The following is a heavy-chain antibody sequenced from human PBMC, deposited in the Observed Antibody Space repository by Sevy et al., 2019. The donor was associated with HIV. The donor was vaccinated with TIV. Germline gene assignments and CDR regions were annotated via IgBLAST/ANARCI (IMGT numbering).Heavy chain of an antibody. J-gene: IGHJ6*02. CDR2: IKSKTDGGTT. Sequence: GGSLRLSCVASGFTFSNAWMSWVRQAPGKGLEWVGRIKSKTDGGTTDYAAPVKGRFTISRDDSKNTLYLQMNSLKTEDTAVYYCTTDLTVVVPAYGMDVWGQGTTVTVSS. CDR1: GFTFSNAW. V-gene: IGHV3-15*01. D-gene: IGHD2-2*01. CDR3: TTDLTVVVPAYGMDV.